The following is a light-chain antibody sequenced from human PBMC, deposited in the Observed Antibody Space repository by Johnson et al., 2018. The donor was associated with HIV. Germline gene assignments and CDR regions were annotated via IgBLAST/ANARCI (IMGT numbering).Light chain of an antibody. CDR2: DNN. CDR3: GTGDSSLSVYV. V-gene: IGLV1-51*01. Sequence: QSVLTQPPSVSAAPGQKVTISCSGSSSNIGNNFVSWYQQLPGTAPILLIYDNNKRPSWLPYRFSGSTSGTSATLGITGLQTGDEADYYCGTGDSSLSVYVFGTGTKVTVL. CDR1: SSNIGNNF. J-gene: IGLJ1*01.